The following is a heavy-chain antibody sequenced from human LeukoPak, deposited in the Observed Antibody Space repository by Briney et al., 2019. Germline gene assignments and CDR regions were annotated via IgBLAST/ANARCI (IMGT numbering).Heavy chain of an antibody. J-gene: IGHJ4*02. Sequence: PSETLSLTCTVSGGSIDNYSWSWIRQPPGQGLEWIGYIFYSGHTNYNPSLKSRVTISVDTSKNQFSLKLSSVTAADTAVYYCARVRDGYNEDYWGQGTLVTVSS. D-gene: IGHD5-24*01. CDR1: GGSIDNYS. V-gene: IGHV4-59*12. CDR2: IFYSGHT. CDR3: ARVRDGYNEDY.